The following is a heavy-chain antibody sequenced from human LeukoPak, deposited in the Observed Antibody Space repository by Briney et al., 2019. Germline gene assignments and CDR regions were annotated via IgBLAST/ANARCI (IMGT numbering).Heavy chain of an antibody. V-gene: IGHV3-23*01. CDR1: GFTFSNYA. CDR2: ISGSAGST. Sequence: GGSLRLSCAASGFTFSNYAMSWVRQAPGKGLEWVSAISGSAGSTYYADSVKGRFTISRDNSRNMLYLQMNSLRAEDTALYYCAKGPASTWYKYYFDYWGQGTLVTVSS. J-gene: IGHJ4*02. D-gene: IGHD6-13*01. CDR3: AKGPASTWYKYYFDY.